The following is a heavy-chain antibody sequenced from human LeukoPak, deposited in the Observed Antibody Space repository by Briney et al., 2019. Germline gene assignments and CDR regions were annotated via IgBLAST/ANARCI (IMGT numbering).Heavy chain of an antibody. CDR2: IYPGNSDT. Sequence: GESLKISCKGSGYIFTSYWIGWVRQMPGKGLEWMAIIYPGNSDTRYGPSFRGQVTISADKSISTTYLQWRSLTASDTAMYYCARHGPSEPGDYESLATAYYFDYWGQGTLVTVSS. CDR1: GYIFTSYW. J-gene: IGHJ4*02. CDR3: ARHGPSEPGDYESLATAYYFDY. D-gene: IGHD4-17*01. V-gene: IGHV5-51*01.